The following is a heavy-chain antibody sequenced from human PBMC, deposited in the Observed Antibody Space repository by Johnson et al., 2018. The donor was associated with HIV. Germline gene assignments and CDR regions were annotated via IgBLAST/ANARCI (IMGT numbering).Heavy chain of an antibody. CDR1: GFNFEKSA. CDR2: ISWNSENV. CDR3: AKDFVPGGSVFGRNLDS. D-gene: IGHD1-14*01. J-gene: IGHJ3*01. Sequence: QLVESGGNLVQPGRSLRLSCAASGFNFEKSAMHWVRQAPGKGLEWVSGISWNSENVGFADSVKGRFSISRDNAEHSLYLQMNSLSPEDTALYFCAKDFVPGGSVFGRNLDSWGQGTMVTVSS. V-gene: IGHV3-9*01.